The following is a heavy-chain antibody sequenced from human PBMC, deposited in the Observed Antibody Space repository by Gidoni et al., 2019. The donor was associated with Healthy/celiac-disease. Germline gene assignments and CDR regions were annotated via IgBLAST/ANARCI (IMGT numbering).Heavy chain of an antibody. Sequence: EVQLVESGGGLVQPGGSLRLSCAASGFTFSSYWMDWVRQAPGKWLVGVARINSDGSSTSYADAGKGRFTISRDNAKNTLYLQMNSLRAEDTAVYYCSRDKGIAVAGDYYYYGRDVWGQGPTVTVSS. D-gene: IGHD6-19*01. CDR2: INSDGSST. V-gene: IGHV3-74*01. J-gene: IGHJ6*02. CDR1: GFTFSSYW. CDR3: SRDKGIAVAGDYYYYGRDV.